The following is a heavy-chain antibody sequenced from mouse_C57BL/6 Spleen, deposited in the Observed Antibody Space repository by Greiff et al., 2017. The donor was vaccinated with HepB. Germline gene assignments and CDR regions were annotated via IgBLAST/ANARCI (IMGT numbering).Heavy chain of an antibody. J-gene: IGHJ3*01. CDR3: ARGERRPSWFAY. V-gene: IGHV1-75*01. CDR2: IFPGSGST. Sequence: QVQLKESGPELVKPGASVKISCKASGYTFTDYYINWVKQRPGQGLEWIGWIFPGSGSTYYNDKFKGKATLTVDRSSSTDYMLLSSLTSEDSAVDFCARGERRPSWFAYWGQGTLVTVSA. D-gene: IGHD2-12*01. CDR1: GYTFTDYY.